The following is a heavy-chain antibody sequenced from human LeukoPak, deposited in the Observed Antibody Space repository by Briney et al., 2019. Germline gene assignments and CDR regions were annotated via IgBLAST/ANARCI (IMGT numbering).Heavy chain of an antibody. CDR1: GYTFTSYA. D-gene: IGHD3-22*01. V-gene: IGHV1-3*01. J-gene: IGHJ3*02. CDR2: INAGNGNT. Sequence: ASVKVSCKASGYTFTSYAMHWVRQAPGLRLEWMGWINAGNGNTKYSQKFQGRVTITRDTSASTAYMELSSLRSEDTAVYYCARGSHYDSSGYYYANDAFDIWGQGTMVTVS. CDR3: ARGSHYDSSGYYYANDAFDI.